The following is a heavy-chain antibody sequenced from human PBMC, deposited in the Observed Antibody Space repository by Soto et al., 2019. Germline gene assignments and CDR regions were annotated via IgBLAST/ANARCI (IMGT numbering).Heavy chain of an antibody. V-gene: IGHV4-59*08. Sequence: SETLSLTCTVSGGSISNYYWSWIRQPPGKGLEWIGYIYYSGSTNYNPSLKSRVTISEDTSKNQFSLKLSSVTAADTAVYYCARLEGSGSYCHGHFDYWGQGTLVTVSS. CDR2: IYYSGST. J-gene: IGHJ4*02. D-gene: IGHD3-10*01. CDR3: ARLEGSGSYCHGHFDY. CDR1: GGSISNYY.